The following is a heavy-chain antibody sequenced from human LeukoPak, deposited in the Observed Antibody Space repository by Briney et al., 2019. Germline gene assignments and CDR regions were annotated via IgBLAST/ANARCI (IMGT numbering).Heavy chain of an antibody. J-gene: IGHJ1*01. CDR1: GGSISSYY. D-gene: IGHD6-13*01. CDR2: ISYSGST. CDR3: ARSITSSWYGDFQH. Sequence: PSETLSLTCTVSGGSISSYYWSWIRQPPGKGLEWIGYISYSGSTNYNPSLKSRVTISVDTSKNQFSLKLSSVTAADTAVYYCARSITSSWYGDFQHWGQGTLVTVSS. V-gene: IGHV4-59*01.